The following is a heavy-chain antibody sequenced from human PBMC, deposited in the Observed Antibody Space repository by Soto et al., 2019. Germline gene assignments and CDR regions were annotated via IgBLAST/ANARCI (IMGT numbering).Heavy chain of an antibody. V-gene: IGHV3-23*01. D-gene: IGHD3-22*01. CDR2: IGGSGCTT. CDR1: AFTFNNYA. Sequence: GGSLRLSCAASAFTFNNYAMSWVRQAPGKGLEWVSGIGGSGCTTYYADSVKGRFTISRDNSNNTLFLQMNSLRAEDTAVYYCAKSRYSASSGDFYDYWGQGTLVTVSS. CDR3: AKSRYSASSGDFYDY. J-gene: IGHJ4*02.